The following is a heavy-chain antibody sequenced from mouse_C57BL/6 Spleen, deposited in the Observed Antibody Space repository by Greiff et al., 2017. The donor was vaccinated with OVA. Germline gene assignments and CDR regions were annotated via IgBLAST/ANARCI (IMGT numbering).Heavy chain of an antibody. CDR1: GYTFTSYW. CDR3: ARAYYSNPPGLP. Sequence: QVQLQQPGAELVMPGASVKLSCKASGYTFTSYWMHWVKQRPGQGLEWIGEIDPSDSYTNYNQKFKGKSTLTVDKSSSTAYMQLSSLTSEDSAVYYCARAYYSNPPGLPWGQGTLVTVSA. D-gene: IGHD2-5*01. V-gene: IGHV1-69*01. J-gene: IGHJ3*01. CDR2: IDPSDSYT.